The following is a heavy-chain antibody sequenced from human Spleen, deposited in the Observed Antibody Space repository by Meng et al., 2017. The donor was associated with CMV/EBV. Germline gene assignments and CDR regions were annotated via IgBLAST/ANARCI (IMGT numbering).Heavy chain of an antibody. V-gene: IGHV5-51*01. D-gene: IGHD2-2*02. CDR2: IDPAHSDT. CDR3: ARGGHCSSSSCYNFDS. J-gene: IGHJ4*02. CDR1: GYSFSSLG. Sequence: GYSFSSLGVAWVRQMPGKGLEWMGIIDPAHSDTRYGPSFQGQVTISADKSISTAYLQWSSLKASDTAVYYCARGGHCSSSSCYNFDSWGQGTLVTVSS.